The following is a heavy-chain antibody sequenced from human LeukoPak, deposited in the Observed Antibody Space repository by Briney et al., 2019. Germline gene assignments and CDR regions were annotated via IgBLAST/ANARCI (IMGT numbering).Heavy chain of an antibody. Sequence: SETLSLTCTVSGGSISSSSYYWGWIRQPPGKGLEWIGSIYYSGSTYYNPSLKSRVTISVDTSKNQFSLKLSSVTAADTAVYYCAIDSSGSDAFDIWGQGTMVTLSS. J-gene: IGHJ3*02. D-gene: IGHD3-22*01. CDR1: GGSISSSSYY. V-gene: IGHV4-39*01. CDR3: AIDSSGSDAFDI. CDR2: IYYSGST.